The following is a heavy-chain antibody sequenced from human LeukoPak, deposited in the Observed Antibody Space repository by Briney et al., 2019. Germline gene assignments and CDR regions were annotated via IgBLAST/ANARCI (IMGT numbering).Heavy chain of an antibody. Sequence: ASVKVSCKASGYTFTGYYMHWVRQAPGQGLEWMGWINPNSGGTNYAQKFQGRVTMTRDTSISTAYMELSRLRPDDTAVYYCARSTWLLETRNPWGQGTMVTVSS. V-gene: IGHV1-2*02. CDR1: GYTFTGYY. CDR3: ARSTWLLETRNP. D-gene: IGHD6-19*01. CDR2: INPNSGGT. J-gene: IGHJ3*01.